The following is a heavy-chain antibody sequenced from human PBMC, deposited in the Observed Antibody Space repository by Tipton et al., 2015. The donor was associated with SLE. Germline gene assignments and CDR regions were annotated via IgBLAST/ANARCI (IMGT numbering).Heavy chain of an antibody. V-gene: IGHV4-39*07. D-gene: IGHD3-10*01. CDR2: IYYSGST. Sequence: TLSLTCTVSGGSISTSSYYWGWIRQPPGKGLEWIGNIYYSGSTYYNPSLKSRVTISVDTSKNQFSLKLSSVTAADTAVYYCARSSATGFYYMDVWGKGTTVTVSS. CDR1: GGSISTSSYY. J-gene: IGHJ6*03. CDR3: ARSSATGFYYMDV.